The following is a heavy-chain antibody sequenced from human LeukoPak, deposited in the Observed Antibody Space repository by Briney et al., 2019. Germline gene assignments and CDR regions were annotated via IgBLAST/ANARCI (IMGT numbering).Heavy chain of an antibody. J-gene: IGHJ4*02. CDR2: IYTSGST. Sequence: SQTLSLTCTVSGGSISSGSYYWSWIRQPAGKGLEWIGRIYTSGSTNYNPSLKSRVTISVDTSKNQFSLKLSSVPAADTAVYYCARVTPGGDVDYWGQGTLVTVSS. CDR3: ARVTPGGDVDY. V-gene: IGHV4-61*02. CDR1: GGSISSGSYY. D-gene: IGHD2-21*02.